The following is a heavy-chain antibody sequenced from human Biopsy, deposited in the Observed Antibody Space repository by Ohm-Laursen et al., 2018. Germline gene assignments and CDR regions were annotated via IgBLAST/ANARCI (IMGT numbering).Heavy chain of an antibody. CDR3: ARDVKRYCSGTSCYSGYFGMDV. Sequence: GTLSLTCTVSGGSVSDSFHFWSWIRQPPGKGLEWIGDVYYSGTTNYNPSLKNRLTISVDTSKNQFSLNLNSVTAADTAVYFCARDVKRYCSGTSCYSGYFGMDVWGQGTTVTVS. J-gene: IGHJ6*02. D-gene: IGHD2-2*01. V-gene: IGHV4-61*01. CDR2: VYYSGTT. CDR1: GGSVSDSFHF.